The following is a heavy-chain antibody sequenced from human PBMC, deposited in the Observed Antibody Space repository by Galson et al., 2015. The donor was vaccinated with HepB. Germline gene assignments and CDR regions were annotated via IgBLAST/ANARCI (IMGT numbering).Heavy chain of an antibody. J-gene: IGHJ4*02. CDR1: GFTFSSYA. D-gene: IGHD4-17*01. Sequence: SLRLSCAASGFTFSSYAMSWARQAPGKGLEWVSAISGSGGSTYYADSVKGRFTISRDNAKNSLYLQMNSLRAEDTAVYYCARAFEHDYGDYGGGTNYFDYWGQGTLVTVSS. V-gene: IGHV3-23*01. CDR3: ARAFEHDYGDYGGGTNYFDY. CDR2: ISGSGGST.